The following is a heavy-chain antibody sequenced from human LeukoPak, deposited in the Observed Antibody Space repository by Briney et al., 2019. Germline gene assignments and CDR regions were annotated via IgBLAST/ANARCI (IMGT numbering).Heavy chain of an antibody. Sequence: ASVKVSCKTSGYTFTGYYMHWVRQAPGQGLEWMGWINPNTGGTNYAQKFQGRVTMTSDASISTAYMELSSLRSDDTAMYYCARAPMIVVVFPPRLDFWGQGTLVTVSS. CDR2: INPNTGGT. CDR3: ARAPMIVVVFPPRLDF. J-gene: IGHJ4*02. V-gene: IGHV1-2*02. D-gene: IGHD3-22*01. CDR1: GYTFTGYY.